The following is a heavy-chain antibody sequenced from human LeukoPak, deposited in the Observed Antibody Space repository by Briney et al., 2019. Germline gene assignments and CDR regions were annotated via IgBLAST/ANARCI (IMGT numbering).Heavy chain of an antibody. J-gene: IGHJ3*01. Sequence: GGSLRLSCAASGFTFSSYEMNWVRQAPGKGLEWVSYISPSGSSIYYADSVKGRFTISRDNAKNLLYLQMNSLRAEDTAVYYCVRDWGSDFWGQGTMVTVSS. CDR2: ISPSGSSI. V-gene: IGHV3-48*03. D-gene: IGHD7-27*01. CDR1: GFTFSSYE. CDR3: VRDWGSDF.